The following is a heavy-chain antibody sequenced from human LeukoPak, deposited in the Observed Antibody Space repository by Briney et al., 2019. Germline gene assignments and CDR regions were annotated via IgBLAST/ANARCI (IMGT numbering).Heavy chain of an antibody. Sequence: SETLSLTCTVSGGSISSYYWSWIRQPPGKGLEWIGYIYYSGSTNYNPSLKSQVTISVDTSKNQLSLKLSSVTAADTAVYYCARDTGWYSDYWGQGTLVTVSS. V-gene: IGHV4-59*01. J-gene: IGHJ4*02. D-gene: IGHD6-19*01. CDR1: GGSISSYY. CDR2: IYYSGST. CDR3: ARDTGWYSDY.